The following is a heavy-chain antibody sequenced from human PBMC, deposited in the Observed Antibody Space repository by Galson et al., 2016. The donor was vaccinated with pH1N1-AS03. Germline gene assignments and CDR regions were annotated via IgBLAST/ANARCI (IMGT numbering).Heavy chain of an antibody. J-gene: IGHJ4*02. CDR3: AKDLLSGGWFTAADS. CDR1: GFIFEHYA. Sequence: CAASGFIFEHYAMHWVRQAPGKGLEWVSGISWHSTIIDYADSVKGRFTISRDNAQNSLYLEMSSLRPEDTAVYFCAKDLLSGGWFTAADSWGQGTLVTVSS. V-gene: IGHV3-9*01. CDR2: ISWHSTII. D-gene: IGHD6-19*01.